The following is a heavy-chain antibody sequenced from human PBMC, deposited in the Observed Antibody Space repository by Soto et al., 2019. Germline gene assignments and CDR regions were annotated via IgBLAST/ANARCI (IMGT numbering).Heavy chain of an antibody. CDR1: VGPLSRYA. CDR3: ARDKTGYYDRSGYYRDLGYYFEY. Sequence: SVKVCCKACVGPLSRYAISLVRQAPGQGLEWMGGIIPIFGTPNYAQKFQGRVTITADVSTSTAYMELSSLRSEDAAVYYCARDKTGYYDRSGYYRDLGYYFEYWGQGTLVTVSS. CDR2: IIPIFGTP. J-gene: IGHJ4*02. V-gene: IGHV1-69*13. D-gene: IGHD3-22*01.